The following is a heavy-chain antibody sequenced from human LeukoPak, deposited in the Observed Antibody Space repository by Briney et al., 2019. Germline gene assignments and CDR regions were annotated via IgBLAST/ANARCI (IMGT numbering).Heavy chain of an antibody. J-gene: IGHJ4*02. V-gene: IGHV3-30*04. CDR2: ISFDGSIK. Sequence: GRSLRLSCAASGFTFSSFAMHWVRQAPGKGLEWVAVISFDGSIKYYADSVKGRFTISRDNSKNTLYLQMNSLRAEDTAVYYCAKDGPWPGYQLLGIDYWGQGTLVTVSS. CDR1: GFTFSSFA. CDR3: AKDGPWPGYQLLGIDY. D-gene: IGHD2-2*01.